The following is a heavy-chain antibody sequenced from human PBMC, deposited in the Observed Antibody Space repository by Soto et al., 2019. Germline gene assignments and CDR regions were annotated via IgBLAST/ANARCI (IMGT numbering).Heavy chain of an antibody. CDR2: IIPIFGTA. D-gene: IGHD2-2*03. CDR3: AAGLDRLHDAFDI. V-gene: IGHV1-69*13. CDR1: GGTFSSYA. Sequence: SVKVSCKASGGTFSSYAISWVRQAPGKGLEWMGGIIPIFGTANYAQKFQGRVTITADESTSTAYMELSSLRSEDTAVYYCAAGLDRLHDAFDIWGQGTMVTVSS. J-gene: IGHJ3*02.